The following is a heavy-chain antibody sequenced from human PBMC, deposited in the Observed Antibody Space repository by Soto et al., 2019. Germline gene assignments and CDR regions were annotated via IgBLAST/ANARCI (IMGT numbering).Heavy chain of an antibody. D-gene: IGHD3-22*01. V-gene: IGHV3-7*03. CDR1: GFTFSSYW. Sequence: EVQLVESGGGLVQPGGSLRLSCAASGFTFSSYWMSGVRQAPGRGLEWMANIKYDGSEKYYVDSVNGRLTISRDNAKNSLYLHMNSLKAEDTAVYYCASSPHKDSRPDYWGQGTQVTVSS. J-gene: IGHJ4*02. CDR2: IKYDGSEK. CDR3: ASSPHKDSRPDY.